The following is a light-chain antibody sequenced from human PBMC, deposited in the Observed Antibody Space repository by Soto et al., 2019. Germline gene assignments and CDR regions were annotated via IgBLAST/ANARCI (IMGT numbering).Light chain of an antibody. CDR2: GAS. J-gene: IGKJ3*01. V-gene: IGKV3-15*01. Sequence: EIVMTQSPATLSVSPGERATLSCRASQSVSSNLAWYQQKPGQTARLLIYGASTRATGIPARFSGSGSGTEFTLNISSRQSEDFSVYYCQEYNNRPPFTFGPGTKVDIK. CDR1: QSVSSN. CDR3: QEYNNRPPFT.